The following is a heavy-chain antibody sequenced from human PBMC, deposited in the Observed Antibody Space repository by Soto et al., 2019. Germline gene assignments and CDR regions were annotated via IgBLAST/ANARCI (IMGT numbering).Heavy chain of an antibody. CDR2: ISKSGDST. Sequence: LRLSCAASGVTFTSYAMTWVRQVPGEGLQWVSSISKSGDSTYYADSVKGRFTTSRDNSKNTLYLQMNSLRAEDTAIYYCAKGSFGFDYWGKGTRVTVPS. J-gene: IGHJ4*02. D-gene: IGHD3-10*01. V-gene: IGHV3-23*01. CDR3: AKGSFGFDY. CDR1: GVTFTSYA.